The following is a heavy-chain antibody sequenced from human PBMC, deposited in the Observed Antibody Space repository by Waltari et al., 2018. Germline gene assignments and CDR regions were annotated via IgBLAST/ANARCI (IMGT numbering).Heavy chain of an antibody. CDR2: IYTSGST. Sequence: QVQLQESGPGLVKPSETLSLTCTVSGGSISSYYWSWIRQPAGKGLEWIGRIYTSGSTNYNPSRKSRVTMSVDTSKNQFSLKLSSVTAADTAVYYCARLYCSSTSCYLNWFDPWGQGTLVTVSS. J-gene: IGHJ5*02. D-gene: IGHD2-2*01. CDR1: GGSISSYY. CDR3: ARLYCSSTSCYLNWFDP. V-gene: IGHV4-4*07.